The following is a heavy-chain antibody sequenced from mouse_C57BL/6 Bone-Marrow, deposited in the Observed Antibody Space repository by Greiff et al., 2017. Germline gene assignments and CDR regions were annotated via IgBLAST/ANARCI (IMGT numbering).Heavy chain of an antibody. CDR1: GYTFTDYY. V-gene: IGHV1-26*01. CDR3: ARGDSNDRAWFAY. CDR2: INPNNGGT. Sequence: EVQLQQSGPELVKPGASVKISCKASGYTFTDYYMNWVKQSHGKSLEWIGDINPNNGGTSYNQKFKGKATLTVDKSSSTAYLELRSLTSEDSAVXYCARGDSNDRAWFAYWGQGTLVTVSA. J-gene: IGHJ3*01. D-gene: IGHD2-12*01.